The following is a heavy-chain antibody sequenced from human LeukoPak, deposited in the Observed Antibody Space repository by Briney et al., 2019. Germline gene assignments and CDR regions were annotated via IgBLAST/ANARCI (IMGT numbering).Heavy chain of an antibody. V-gene: IGHV4-34*01. CDR1: GGSFSGYY. CDR2: INHSGST. J-gene: IGHJ3*02. D-gene: IGHD1-26*01. CDR3: ARGRVASGSYYTSRRTDAFDI. Sequence: SETLSLTCAVYGGSFSGYYWRWIRQPPGKGREGSGEINHSGSTNDNPSLKSRVTISVDTSKNQFSLKLSSVTAADTAVYYCARGRVASGSYYTSRRTDAFDIWGQGTMVTVSS.